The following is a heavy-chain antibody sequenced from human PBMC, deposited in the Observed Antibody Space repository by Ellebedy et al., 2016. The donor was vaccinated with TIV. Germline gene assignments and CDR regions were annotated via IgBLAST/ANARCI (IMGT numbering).Heavy chain of an antibody. J-gene: IGHJ5*02. CDR1: GLTISSSG. V-gene: IGHV3-30*02. Sequence: PGGSLRLSCAASGLTISSSGMHRVRQAPAQGLEWVAVISYDGSSTLYAASVKGRFTISRDNSKSALYLQMHSLRAEDTAVYHCVKGGTTTTRYADWFDPWGQGTLVTVSS. D-gene: IGHD2-8*01. CDR3: VKGGTTTTRYADWFDP. CDR2: ISYDGSST.